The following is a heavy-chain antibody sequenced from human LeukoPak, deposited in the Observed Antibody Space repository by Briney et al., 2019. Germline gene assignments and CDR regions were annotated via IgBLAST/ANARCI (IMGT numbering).Heavy chain of an antibody. CDR3: ARDGIAAAADWFDP. Sequence: ASVKVSCKASGYTFTSYDINWVRQATGQGLEWMGWMNPNSGNTGYAQKFQGRVTMTRNTSISTAYMELSSLRSEDTAVYYCARDGIAAAADWFDPWGQGTLVTVSS. D-gene: IGHD6-13*01. CDR1: GYTFTSYD. CDR2: MNPNSGNT. J-gene: IGHJ5*02. V-gene: IGHV1-8*01.